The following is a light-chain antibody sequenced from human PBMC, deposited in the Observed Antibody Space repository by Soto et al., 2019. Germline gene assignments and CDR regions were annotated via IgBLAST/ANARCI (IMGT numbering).Light chain of an antibody. V-gene: IGLV2-14*01. J-gene: IGLJ1*01. CDR1: SSDVGGYNY. Sequence: QSALTQPASVSGSPGQSITISCTGTSSDVGGYNYVSWYQQHPGKAPKLMIYDVSNRPSGVSNRFSGSKSGNTASLTISGPQAEDEADYYCSSYTSSRTLYVFGTGTKLTVL. CDR2: DVS. CDR3: SSYTSSRTLYV.